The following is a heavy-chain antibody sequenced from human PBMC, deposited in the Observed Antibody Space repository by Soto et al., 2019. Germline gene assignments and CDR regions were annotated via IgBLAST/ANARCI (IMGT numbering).Heavy chain of an antibody. Sequence: GESLKISCKGSGYSFTSYWIGWVRQMPGKGLEWMGIIYPGDSDTRYSPSFQGQVTISADKSISTAYLQWSSLKASDTAMYYCARLRYCSGGSCYDPYYYYYMDVWGKGTTVTVSS. D-gene: IGHD2-15*01. CDR1: GYSFTSYW. V-gene: IGHV5-51*01. J-gene: IGHJ6*03. CDR3: ARLRYCSGGSCYDPYYYYYMDV. CDR2: IYPGDSDT.